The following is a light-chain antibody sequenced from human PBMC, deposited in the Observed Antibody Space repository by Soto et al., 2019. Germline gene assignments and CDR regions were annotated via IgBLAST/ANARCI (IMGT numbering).Light chain of an antibody. CDR1: QSVSSSY. CDR2: GAS. CDR3: QQYAGSRT. V-gene: IGKV3-20*01. Sequence: ELVLTQSPGTLSLSPGERATLSCRASQSVSSSYLAWYQQKPGQAPRLLIYGASSRATGIPDRFSGSGSGTDFTLTISRLEPEDFAVYYCQQYAGSRTFGQGTKVDIK. J-gene: IGKJ1*01.